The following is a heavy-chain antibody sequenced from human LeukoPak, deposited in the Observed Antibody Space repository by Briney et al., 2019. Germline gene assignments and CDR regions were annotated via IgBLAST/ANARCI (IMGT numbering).Heavy chain of an antibody. D-gene: IGHD2-15*01. CDR1: GFTFNKYT. CDR3: ARVCSGGSCYPGAY. J-gene: IGHJ4*02. CDR2: ISTSSSYI. Sequence: GGSLRLSCAASGFTFNKYTMNWVRQAPGKGLEWVSSISTSSSYIYYADSVKGRFTISRDNAKNSLYLQMNSLRAEDTAVYYCARVCSGGSCYPGAYWGQGTLVTVSS. V-gene: IGHV3-21*01.